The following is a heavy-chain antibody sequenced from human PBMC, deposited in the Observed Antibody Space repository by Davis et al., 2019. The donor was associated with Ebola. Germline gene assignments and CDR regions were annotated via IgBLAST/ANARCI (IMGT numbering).Heavy chain of an antibody. CDR1: GGSIGTYY. Sequence: PSETLSLTCTVSGGSIGTYYWSWIRQPPGKGLEWIGYIYYSGNTNYNPSLKSRVTISVATSKNQFSLKLSSVTAADTAVYYCARQVSRSGLYSHAFDIWGQGTMVTVSS. D-gene: IGHD2-15*01. CDR3: ARQVSRSGLYSHAFDI. J-gene: IGHJ3*02. CDR2: IYYSGNT. V-gene: IGHV4-59*01.